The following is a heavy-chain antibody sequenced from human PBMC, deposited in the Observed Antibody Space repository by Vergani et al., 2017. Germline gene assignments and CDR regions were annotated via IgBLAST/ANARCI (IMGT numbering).Heavy chain of an antibody. Sequence: QVQLQQWGAGLLKPSETLSLTCAVYGGSFSGYYWSWIRQPPGKGLEWIGEINHSGSTNYNPSLKSRVTISVDTSKNQFSLKLSSVTAADTAVYYCATCVGYSYGHYYYYYGMDVWGQGTTVTVSS. CDR3: ATCVGYSYGHYYYYYGMDV. CDR1: GGSFSGYY. CDR2: INHSGST. V-gene: IGHV4-34*01. J-gene: IGHJ6*02. D-gene: IGHD5-18*01.